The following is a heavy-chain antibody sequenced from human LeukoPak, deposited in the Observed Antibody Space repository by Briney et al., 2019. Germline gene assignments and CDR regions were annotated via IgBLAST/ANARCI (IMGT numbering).Heavy chain of an antibody. CDR3: ARDNDYGGNLPDAFDI. D-gene: IGHD4-23*01. J-gene: IGHJ3*02. Sequence: SETLSLTCAVSGGSISSSNWWSWVRQPPGKGLEWIGYIYYSGSTNYNPSLKSRVTISVDTSKNQFSLKLSSVTAADTAVYYCARDNDYGGNLPDAFDIWGQGTMVTVSS. CDR1: GGSISSSNW. CDR2: IYYSGST. V-gene: IGHV4-4*02.